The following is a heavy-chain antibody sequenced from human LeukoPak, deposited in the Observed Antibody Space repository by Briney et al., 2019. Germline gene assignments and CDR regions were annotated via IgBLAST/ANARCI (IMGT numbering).Heavy chain of an antibody. CDR1: GFIFSNYW. CDR3: ARDPTQSSSGYHY. J-gene: IGHJ4*02. D-gene: IGHD3-22*01. V-gene: IGHV3-7*01. Sequence: GGSLRLSCTASGFIFSNYWMSWVRQAPGKGLEWVANINQDGSEKHCVDSLKGRLTISRDNAKNSLYPQMNSLRADDTAVYYCARDPTQSSSGYHYWGQGTLVTVSS. CDR2: INQDGSEK.